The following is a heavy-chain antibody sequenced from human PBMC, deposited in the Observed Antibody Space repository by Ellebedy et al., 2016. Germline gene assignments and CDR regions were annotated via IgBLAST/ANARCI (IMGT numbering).Heavy chain of an antibody. J-gene: IGHJ4*02. CDR3: ARYQVVTATLGY. Sequence: SETLSLTCTVSGGSISSGGYYWSWIRQHPGKGLEWIGYIYYSGSTYYNPSLKSRVTISVDTSKNQFSLKLSSVTAADTAVYYCARYQVVTATLGYWGQGTLVTVSS. D-gene: IGHD2-21*02. V-gene: IGHV4-31*03. CDR1: GGSISSGGYY. CDR2: IYYSGST.